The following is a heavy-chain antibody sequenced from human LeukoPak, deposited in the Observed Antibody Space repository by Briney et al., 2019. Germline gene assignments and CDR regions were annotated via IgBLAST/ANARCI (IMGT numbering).Heavy chain of an antibody. V-gene: IGHV1-2*02. Sequence: ASVKVSCKASGYTFTGYYIHWVRQAPGQGLEWMGWINPNSGGTNYAQKFQGRVTMTRGTSISTAYMELSRLRSDDTAVYYCAREGYSSGWYPRPYNWFDPWGQGTLVTVSS. CDR3: AREGYSSGWYPRPYNWFDP. D-gene: IGHD6-19*01. CDR2: INPNSGGT. J-gene: IGHJ5*02. CDR1: GYTFTGYY.